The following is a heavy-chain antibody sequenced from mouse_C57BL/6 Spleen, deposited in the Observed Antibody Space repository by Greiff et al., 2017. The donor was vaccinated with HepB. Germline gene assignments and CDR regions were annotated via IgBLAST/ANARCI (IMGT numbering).Heavy chain of an antibody. V-gene: IGHV1-55*01. CDR2: IYPGSGST. Sequence: QVQLQQSGAELVKPGASVKMSCKASGYTFTSYWITWVKQRPGQGLEWIGDIYPGSGSTNYNEKFKSKATLTVDTSSSTAYMQLSSLTSEDSAVYYCARCNYGSRDWYFDVWGTGTTVTVSS. J-gene: IGHJ1*03. CDR1: GYTFTSYW. D-gene: IGHD1-1*01. CDR3: ARCNYGSRDWYFDV.